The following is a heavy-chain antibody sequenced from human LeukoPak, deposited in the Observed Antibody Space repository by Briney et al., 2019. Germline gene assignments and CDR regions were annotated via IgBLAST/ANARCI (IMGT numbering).Heavy chain of an antibody. V-gene: IGHV3-11*04. CDR2: ISSSGNTI. J-gene: IGHJ6*03. D-gene: IGHD4-11*01. CDR1: GFTFSDYY. CDR3: ASRSNNYYYYMDV. Sequence: GGSLRLSCAASGFTFSDYYVNWIRQAPGKGLEWVSYISSSGNTIYYADSVKGRFTISRDNAKNSLYLQMNSLRAEDTAVYYCASRSNNYYYYMDVWGKGTTVTVSS.